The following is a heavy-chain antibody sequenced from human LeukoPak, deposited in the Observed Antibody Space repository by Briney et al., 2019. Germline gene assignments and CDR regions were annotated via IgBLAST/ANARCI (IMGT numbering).Heavy chain of an antibody. Sequence: GRSLRLSCSASGFTFSDYWMMWVRQAPGKGLEWVGNIRLDDSEKNYVDSVKGRFTISRDNAKFSLFLQMNSLRAEDTAIYYCATDRKAGTWDPRFNYWGQGTLVTVSS. CDR1: GFTFSDYW. D-gene: IGHD1-7*01. V-gene: IGHV3-7*01. CDR3: ATDRKAGTWDPRFNY. CDR2: IRLDDSEK. J-gene: IGHJ4*02.